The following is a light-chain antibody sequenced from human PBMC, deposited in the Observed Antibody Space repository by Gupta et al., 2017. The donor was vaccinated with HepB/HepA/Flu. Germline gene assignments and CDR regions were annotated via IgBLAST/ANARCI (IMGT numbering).Light chain of an antibody. CDR3: QQCNKWPLT. Sequence: EIVMPPPPANLSVSPGERATLSCRASQSVNTNLAWYQQKPGQAPRLLIYDASTRATGITARFSGSGSATEFTLTISGLQSEDFAVYYCQQCNKWPLTFGPGTRVDIK. J-gene: IGKJ3*01. CDR1: QSVNTN. V-gene: IGKV3-15*01. CDR2: DAS.